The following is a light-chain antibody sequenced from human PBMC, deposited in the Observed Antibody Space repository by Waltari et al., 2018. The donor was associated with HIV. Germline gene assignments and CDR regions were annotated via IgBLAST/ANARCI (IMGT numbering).Light chain of an antibody. CDR1: SLRSYY. CDR3: SCRDTDSIPQIL. J-gene: IGLJ2*01. CDR2: DKN. V-gene: IGLV3-19*01. Sequence: SSELTQDPSVSVALGQTGRTKCQGESLRSYYVSWYWPKPGQAPVLLIYDKNKRPSGIPDRFSGSTSRNTATLTITGAQSEDEADYFCSCRDTDSIPQILFGGGTKVTVL.